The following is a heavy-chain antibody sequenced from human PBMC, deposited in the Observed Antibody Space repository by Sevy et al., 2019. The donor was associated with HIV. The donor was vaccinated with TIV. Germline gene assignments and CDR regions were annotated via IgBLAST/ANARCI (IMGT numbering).Heavy chain of an antibody. Sequence: SETLSLTCTVSGGSISSLNYYWSWIRQHPGKGLEWIGYISYSGRTSYNPSLKSRLTISLDTSKNQFSLRLSSVTAAGTALFYCARANAYLTSDAFDLWGQGTMVTVSS. CDR2: ISYSGRT. CDR1: GGSISSLNYY. J-gene: IGHJ3*01. D-gene: IGHD1-26*01. CDR3: ARANAYLTSDAFDL. V-gene: IGHV4-31*03.